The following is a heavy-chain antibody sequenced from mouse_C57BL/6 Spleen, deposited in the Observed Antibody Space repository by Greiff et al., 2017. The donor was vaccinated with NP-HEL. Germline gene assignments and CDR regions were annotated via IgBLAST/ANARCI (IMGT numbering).Heavy chain of an antibody. CDR3: ASPMVTTRHYYAMDY. Sequence: VQLQQPGAELVKPGASVKLSCKASGYTFTSYWMHWVKQRPGQGLEWIGMIHPNSGSTNYNEKFKSKATLTVDKSSSTAYMQLSSLTSEDSAVYYCASPMVTTRHYYAMDYWGQGTSVTVSS. CDR1: GYTFTSYW. CDR2: IHPNSGST. D-gene: IGHD2-2*01. J-gene: IGHJ4*01. V-gene: IGHV1-64*01.